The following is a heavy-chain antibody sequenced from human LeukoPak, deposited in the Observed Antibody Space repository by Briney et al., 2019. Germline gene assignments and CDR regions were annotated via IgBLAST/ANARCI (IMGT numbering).Heavy chain of an antibody. D-gene: IGHD2-2*01. CDR3: ARDQRYCSSTSCLRAFDI. J-gene: IGHJ3*02. Sequence: SETLSLTCTVSGGSISSYYWSWIRQPPGKGLEWIGYIYYSGSTNCNPSLKSRVTMSVDTSKNQFSLKLSSVTAADTAVYYCARDQRYCSSTSCLRAFDIWGQGTMVTVSS. CDR1: GGSISSYY. CDR2: IYYSGST. V-gene: IGHV4-59*12.